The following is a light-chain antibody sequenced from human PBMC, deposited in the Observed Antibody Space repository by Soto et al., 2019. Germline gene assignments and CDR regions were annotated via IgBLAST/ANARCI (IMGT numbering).Light chain of an antibody. CDR1: RSNIGKNI. J-gene: IGLJ2*01. CDR2: SNS. Sequence: QSVLTQPPSASGTAGQRVTISCSGSRSNIGKNIVNWYQQLPGTAPKLLIYSNSQRPSGVPDRFSGSKSGTSASLAISGLQSEDEADYYCAAWDDSLIAVVFGGGTKVTVL. V-gene: IGLV1-44*01. CDR3: AAWDDSLIAVV.